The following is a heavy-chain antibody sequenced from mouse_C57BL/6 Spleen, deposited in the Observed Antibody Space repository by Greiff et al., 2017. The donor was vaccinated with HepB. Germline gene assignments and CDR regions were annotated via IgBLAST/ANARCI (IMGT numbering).Heavy chain of an antibody. CDR2: IYPRSGNT. D-gene: IGHD1-1*01. J-gene: IGHJ2*01. Sequence: QVQLQQSGAELARPGASVKLSCKASGYTFTSYGISWVKQRTGQGLEWIGEIYPRSGNTYYNEKFKGKATLTADKSSSTAYMELRSLTSEDSAVYFCARLDGISYEGYFDYWGQGTTLTVSS. V-gene: IGHV1-81*01. CDR3: ARLDGISYEGYFDY. CDR1: GYTFTSYG.